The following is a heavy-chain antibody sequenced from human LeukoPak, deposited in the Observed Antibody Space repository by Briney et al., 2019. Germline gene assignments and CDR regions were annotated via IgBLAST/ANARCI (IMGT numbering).Heavy chain of an antibody. D-gene: IGHD2-2*01. Sequence: GGSLRLSCAVSGFTFVSHAMNWVRQAPGKGLEWVANIRQDGSDKYYVDSVKGRFTISRDNSKNTLYLQMNSLRAEDTAVYYCARDRRRYCSSTSCYNFDYWGQGTLVTVSS. CDR1: GFTFVSHA. J-gene: IGHJ4*02. CDR2: IRQDGSDK. CDR3: ARDRRRYCSSTSCYNFDY. V-gene: IGHV3-7*01.